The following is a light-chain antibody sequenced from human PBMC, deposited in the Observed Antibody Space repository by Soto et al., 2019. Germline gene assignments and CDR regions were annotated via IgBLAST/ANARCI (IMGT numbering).Light chain of an antibody. CDR1: QNVNKW. V-gene: IGKV1-5*01. CDR3: QQYKSYSPWT. J-gene: IGKJ1*01. CDR2: DAS. Sequence: DIPMTQSPSSLSASVGDRVTITCRASQNVNKWLAWFQQKPGKVPKLLIFDASTLQTGVPSRFGGGGSGTEFTLTISGLQPDDLATYDGQQYKSYSPWTFGPGTKVDIK.